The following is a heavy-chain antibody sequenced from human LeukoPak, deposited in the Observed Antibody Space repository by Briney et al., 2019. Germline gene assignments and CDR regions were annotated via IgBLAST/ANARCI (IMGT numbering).Heavy chain of an antibody. CDR1: GASISSYS. CDR2: FSYTGST. J-gene: IGHJ4*02. CDR3: ARNPIPEQLVLNF. V-gene: IGHV4-59*01. D-gene: IGHD6-13*01. Sequence: KSSETLSLTCTVSGASISSYSWGWIRQPPGKGLEWIGYFSYTGSTNYNPSLRSRVTISLDTSKNQFSLNLRSVTPEDTAVYYCARNPIPEQLVLNFWGQGTLVTVSS.